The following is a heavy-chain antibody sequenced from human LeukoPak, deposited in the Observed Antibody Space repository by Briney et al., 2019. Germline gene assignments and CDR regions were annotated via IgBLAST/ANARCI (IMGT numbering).Heavy chain of an antibody. J-gene: IGHJ4*02. Sequence: GGSLRLSCAASGFTVSSNYMSWVRQAPGKGLEWVSVIYSGGSTYYADSVKGRFTISRDNSKNTLYLQMNSLRAEDTAVYYYARDFPGKTPQYYYDSSGYYPSDYWGQGTLVTVSS. CDR1: GFTVSSNY. CDR3: ARDFPGKTPQYYYDSSGYYPSDY. D-gene: IGHD3-22*01. CDR2: IYSGGST. V-gene: IGHV3-66*01.